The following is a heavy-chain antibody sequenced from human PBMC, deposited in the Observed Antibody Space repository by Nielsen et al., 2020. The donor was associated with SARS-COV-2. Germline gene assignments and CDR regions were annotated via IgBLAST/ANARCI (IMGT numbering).Heavy chain of an antibody. J-gene: IGHJ5*02. Sequence: SETLSLTCAVYGGSFGGYYWTWIRQAPGKGLEWIGEINHSGSSNYNPSLKSRLTISVDTAKNQFSLKLSSVSAADTAVYYCARALVPGWLLFWGSWGQGTLVTVSS. V-gene: IGHV4-34*01. CDR2: INHSGSS. CDR3: ARALVPGWLLFWGS. CDR1: GGSFGGYY. D-gene: IGHD2-2*03.